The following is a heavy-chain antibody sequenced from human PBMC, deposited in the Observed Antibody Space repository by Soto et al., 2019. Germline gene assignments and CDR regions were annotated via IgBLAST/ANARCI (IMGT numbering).Heavy chain of an antibody. D-gene: IGHD6-19*01. CDR1: GFTFSSYA. CDR3: ARDPSRYSSGWYRWYFDL. J-gene: IGHJ2*01. Sequence: QVQLVESGGGVVQPGRSLRLSCAASGFTFSSYAMHWVRQAPGKGLEWVAVISYDGSNKYYADSVKGRFTISRDNSKNTLYLQMNSLRAEDTAVYYCARDPSRYSSGWYRWYFDLWGRGTLVTVSS. CDR2: ISYDGSNK. V-gene: IGHV3-30-3*01.